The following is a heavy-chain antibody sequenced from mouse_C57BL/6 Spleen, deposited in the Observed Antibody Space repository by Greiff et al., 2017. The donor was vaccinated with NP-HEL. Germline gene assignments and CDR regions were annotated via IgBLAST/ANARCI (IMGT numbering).Heavy chain of an antibody. CDR3: ERFRYYGSSYDAMDY. CDR1: GYTFTSYW. D-gene: IGHD1-1*01. Sequence: QVQLQQPGAELVMPGASVKLSCKASGYTFTSYWMHWVKQRPGQGLEWIGEIDPSDSYTNYNQKFKGKSTLTVDKSSSTAYMQLSSLTSEDSAVYYCERFRYYGSSYDAMDYWGQGTSVTVSS. J-gene: IGHJ4*01. V-gene: IGHV1-69*01. CDR2: IDPSDSYT.